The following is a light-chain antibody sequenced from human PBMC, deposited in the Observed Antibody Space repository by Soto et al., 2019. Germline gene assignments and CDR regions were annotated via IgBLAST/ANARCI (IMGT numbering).Light chain of an antibody. CDR3: SSFAGSNNFPYV. CDR2: DNS. J-gene: IGLJ1*01. V-gene: IGLV3-21*02. CDR1: NIDSRT. Sequence: SYELTQPPSVSVAPGQTATISCGENNIDSRTVHWYQQKPGQAPLLVVYDNSFRPSGIPDRFSGSKSGNTASLTVSGLQAEDEADYYCSSFAGSNNFPYVFGTGTKLTVL.